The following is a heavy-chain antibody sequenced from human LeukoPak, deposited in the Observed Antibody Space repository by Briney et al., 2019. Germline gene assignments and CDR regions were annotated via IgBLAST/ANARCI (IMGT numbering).Heavy chain of an antibody. D-gene: IGHD3-22*01. V-gene: IGHV1-69*04. J-gene: IGHJ4*02. CDR1: GGTFSSYA. CDR3: ARDSTPYDSSGYYSY. Sequence: SVKVSCKASGGTFSSYAISWVRQAPGQGLEWMGRIIPILGIANYAQKFQGWVTMTRDTSISTAYMELSRLRSDDTAVYYCARDSTPYDSSGYYSYWGQGTLVTVSS. CDR2: IIPILGIA.